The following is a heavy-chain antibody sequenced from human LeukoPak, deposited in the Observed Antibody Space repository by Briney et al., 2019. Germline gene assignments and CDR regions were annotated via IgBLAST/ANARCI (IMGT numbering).Heavy chain of an antibody. Sequence: ASVKVSCKVSGYTLTELSMHWVRQAPGKGLEWMGGFDPEDGETINAQKFQGRVTMTEDTSTDTAYMELSSLISEDTAVYYCATDGDRYGYELDYWGQGTLVTVSS. V-gene: IGHV1-24*01. CDR3: ATDGDRYGYELDY. J-gene: IGHJ4*02. D-gene: IGHD5-18*01. CDR1: GYTLTELS. CDR2: FDPEDGET.